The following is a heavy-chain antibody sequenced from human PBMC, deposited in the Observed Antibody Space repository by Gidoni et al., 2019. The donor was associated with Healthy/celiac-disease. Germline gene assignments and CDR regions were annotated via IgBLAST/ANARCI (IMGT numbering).Heavy chain of an antibody. Sequence: QVTLKESGPALVKPTQTLTLTCTFSGFSLSTSGMRVSWIRQPPGKALEWLARIAWDDDKFYSTSLKTRLTISKDTSKNQVVLTMTNMDPVDTATYYCARTPLYSSGHDYWGQGTLVTVSS. CDR1: GFSLSTSGMR. CDR3: ARTPLYSSGHDY. D-gene: IGHD6-19*01. V-gene: IGHV2-70*04. J-gene: IGHJ4*02. CDR2: IAWDDDK.